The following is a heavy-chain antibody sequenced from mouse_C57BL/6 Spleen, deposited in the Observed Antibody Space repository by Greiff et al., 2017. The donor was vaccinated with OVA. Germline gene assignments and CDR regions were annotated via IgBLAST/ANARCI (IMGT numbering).Heavy chain of an antibody. V-gene: IGHV1-81*01. D-gene: IGHD2-4*01. CDR1: GYTFTSYG. CDR2: IYPRSGNT. J-gene: IGHJ4*01. Sequence: VQRVESGAELARPGASVKLSCKASGYTFTSYGISWVKQRTGQGLEWIGEIYPRSGNTYYNEKFKGKATLTADKSSSTAYMELRSLTSEDSAVYFCARGDYPDYWGQGTSVTVSS. CDR3: ARGDYPDY.